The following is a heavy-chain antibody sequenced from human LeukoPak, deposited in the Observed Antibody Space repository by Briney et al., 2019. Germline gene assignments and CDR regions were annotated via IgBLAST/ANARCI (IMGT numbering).Heavy chain of an antibody. D-gene: IGHD3-3*01. CDR3: AKLVPSDDFWSGYLGWFDP. Sequence: GGSLRLSCAASGFTFSSYAMSWVRQAPGKGLKWVSAISGSGGSTYYADSVKGRFTISRDNSKNTLYLQMYSLRAEDTAVYYCAKLVPSDDFWSGYLGWFDPWGQGTLVTVSS. J-gene: IGHJ5*02. V-gene: IGHV3-23*01. CDR1: GFTFSSYA. CDR2: ISGSGGST.